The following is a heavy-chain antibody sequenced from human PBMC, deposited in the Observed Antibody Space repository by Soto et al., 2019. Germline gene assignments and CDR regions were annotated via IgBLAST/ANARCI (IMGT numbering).Heavy chain of an antibody. Sequence: PSETLSLTCAVYGGSFSGYYWSWIRQPPGKGLEWIGEINHSGSTNYNPSLKSRVTISVDTSKNQFSLKLSSVTAADTAVYYCARAPSYYYGSGSYYKSGAGRSLDYWGQGTLVTVSS. D-gene: IGHD3-10*01. CDR2: INHSGST. CDR3: ARAPSYYYGSGSYYKSGAGRSLDY. V-gene: IGHV4-34*01. J-gene: IGHJ4*02. CDR1: GGSFSGYY.